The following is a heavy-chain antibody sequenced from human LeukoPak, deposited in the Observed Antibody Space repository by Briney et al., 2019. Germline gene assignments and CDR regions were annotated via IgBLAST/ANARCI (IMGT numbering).Heavy chain of an antibody. CDR2: IYYSGST. CDR3: ARAEDIVATIFDY. Sequence: PSETLSLTCTVSGGSISSYYWSWIRHPPGKGLEWIGYIYYSGSTNYNPSLKSRVTISVDTSKNQFSLKLSSVTAADTAVYYCARAEDIVATIFDYWGQGTLVTLSS. D-gene: IGHD5-12*01. CDR1: GGSISSYY. V-gene: IGHV4-59*01. J-gene: IGHJ4*02.